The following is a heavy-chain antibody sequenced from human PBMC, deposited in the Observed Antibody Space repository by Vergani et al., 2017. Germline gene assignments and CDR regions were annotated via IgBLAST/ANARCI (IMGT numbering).Heavy chain of an antibody. CDR2: IYYSGST. V-gene: IGHV4-39*07. J-gene: IGHJ6*02. CDR3: ARVRIQLWLGGIDV. CDR1: GGSISSSSYY. D-gene: IGHD5-18*01. Sequence: QLQLQESGPGLVKPSETLSLTCTVSGGSISSSSYYWGWIRQPPGKGLEWIGSIYYSGSTNYNPSLKSRVTISVDTSKNQFSLQLSSVTAADAAVYYCARVRIQLWLGGIDVWGQGTTVTVTS.